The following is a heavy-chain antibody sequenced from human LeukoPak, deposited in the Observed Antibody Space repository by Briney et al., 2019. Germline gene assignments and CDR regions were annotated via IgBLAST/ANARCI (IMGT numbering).Heavy chain of an antibody. CDR3: ASDALMITFGGVIG. V-gene: IGHV3-48*01. Sequence: GGSLRLSCAASGFIFSSYSMNWVRQAPGKGLEWVSYISSSSSTIYYADSVKGRFTISRDNAQNSLYLQMNSLRAEDTAVYYCASDALMITFGGVIGWGQGTLVTVSS. CDR2: ISSSSSTI. J-gene: IGHJ4*02. D-gene: IGHD3-16*02. CDR1: GFIFSSYS.